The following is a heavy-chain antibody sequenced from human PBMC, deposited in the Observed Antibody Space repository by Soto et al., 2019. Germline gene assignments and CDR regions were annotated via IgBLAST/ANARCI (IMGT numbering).Heavy chain of an antibody. CDR1: GFIFDSDW. V-gene: IGHV3-74*01. J-gene: IGHJ4*02. CDR3: AVAVAGPTAIGY. D-gene: IGHD6-19*01. CDR2: INSDGSST. Sequence: GGSLRLSCAASGFIFDSDWMHWVRQAPGKGLVWVSRINSDGSSTSYADSVKGRFTISRDNAKNTLYLQMNSLRAEDTAVYYCAVAVAGPTAIGYWGQGTLVTVSS.